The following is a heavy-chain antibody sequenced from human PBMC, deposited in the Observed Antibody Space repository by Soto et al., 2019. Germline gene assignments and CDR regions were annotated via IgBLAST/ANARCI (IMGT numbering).Heavy chain of an antibody. CDR2: IKSKTDGGTT. CDR3: TTSLLGYCSGGSCYVGGYYYYGMDV. V-gene: IGHV3-15*07. J-gene: IGHJ6*02. Sequence: EVQLVESGGGLVKPGGSLRLSCAASGFTFSNAWMNWVRQAPGKGLEWVGRIKSKTDGGTTDYAAPVKGRFTISRDDSKNTLYLQMNSLKTEDTAVYYCTTSLLGYCSGGSCYVGGYYYYGMDVWGQGTTVTVSS. D-gene: IGHD2-15*01. CDR1: GFTFSNAW.